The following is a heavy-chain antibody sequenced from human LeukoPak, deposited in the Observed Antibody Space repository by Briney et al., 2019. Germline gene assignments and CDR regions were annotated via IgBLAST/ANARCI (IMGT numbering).Heavy chain of an antibody. J-gene: IGHJ4*02. D-gene: IGHD6-19*01. V-gene: IGHV3-66*01. Sequence: QTGGSLRLSCAASGFTVSSNYMSWVRQAPGKGLEWVSLIYSGGSTYYADSVKGRFTISRDNSKNTLYLQMNSLRAEDTAVYYCFCEGRSLFDYWGQGTLVTVSS. CDR3: FCEGRSLFDY. CDR2: IYSGGST. CDR1: GFTVSSNY.